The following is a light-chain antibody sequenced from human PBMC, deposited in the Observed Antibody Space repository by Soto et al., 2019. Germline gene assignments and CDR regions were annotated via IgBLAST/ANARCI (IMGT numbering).Light chain of an antibody. V-gene: IGKV2D-29*01. CDR1: QSLLHSDGKTY. CDR2: DVS. J-gene: IGKJ1*01. Sequence: DIVMTQTPLSLSVTPGQPASISCKSIQSLLHSDGKTYLYWYLKKPGQPPQILIYDVSNRFSGVPDRFSGSGSGTDFTLKISRVEAEDVGVYYCMQSIQLLWTFGQGTKVEIK. CDR3: MQSIQLLWT.